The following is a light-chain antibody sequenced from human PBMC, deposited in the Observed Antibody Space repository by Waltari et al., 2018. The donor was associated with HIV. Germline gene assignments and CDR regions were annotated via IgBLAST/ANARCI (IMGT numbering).Light chain of an antibody. J-gene: IGLJ2*01. CDR2: GNT. V-gene: IGLV1-40*01. CDR3: QSYDSSLTGSV. Sequence: QSVLTQPPSVSGAPGQRVTISCTGSSANIGDGSDVHWYQQLPGTAPKLLIYGNTKRPSGVPDRFSGSKSGTSPSLAITGLQAEDEADYYCQSYDSSLTGSVFGGGTKLTVL. CDR1: SANIGDGSD.